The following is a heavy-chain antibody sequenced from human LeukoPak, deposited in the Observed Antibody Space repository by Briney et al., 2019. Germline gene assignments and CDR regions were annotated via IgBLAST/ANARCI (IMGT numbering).Heavy chain of an antibody. J-gene: IGHJ6*02. D-gene: IGHD3-3*01. CDR3: AKDLRPYYDFWSGCYIYYYYGMDV. CDR1: GFTFSSYG. Sequence: PGGSLRLSCAASGFTFSSYGMHWVRQAPGKGLEWVAVISYDGSNKYYADSVKGRFTISRDNSKNTLYLQMNSLRAEDTAVYYCAKDLRPYYDFWSGCYIYYYYGMDVWGQGTTVTVSS. CDR2: ISYDGSNK. V-gene: IGHV3-30*18.